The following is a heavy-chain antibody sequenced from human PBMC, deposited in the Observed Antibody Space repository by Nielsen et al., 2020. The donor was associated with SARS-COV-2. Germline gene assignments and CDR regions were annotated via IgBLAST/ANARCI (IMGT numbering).Heavy chain of an antibody. J-gene: IGHJ4*02. D-gene: IGHD3-3*01. CDR1: GFTFSVYY. V-gene: IGHV3-11*05. CDR3: ARGRYYDFWSGYYYFDY. Sequence: GESLKISCAASGFTFSVYYMSWIRQAPGKGLEWVSYISSSSSYTNYADSVKGRFTISRDNAKNSLYLQMNSLRAEDTAVYYCARGRYYDFWSGYYYFDYWGQGTLVPSPQ. CDR2: ISSSSSYT.